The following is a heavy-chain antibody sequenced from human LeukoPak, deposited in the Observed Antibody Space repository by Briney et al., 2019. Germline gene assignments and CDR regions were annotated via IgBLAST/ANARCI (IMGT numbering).Heavy chain of an antibody. CDR1: GFTFSSYG. CDR3: ARGMTGSYFGHFGY. J-gene: IGHJ4*02. D-gene: IGHD1-26*01. V-gene: IGHV3-30*03. CDR2: ISYDGSNK. Sequence: GGSLRLSCAASGFTFSSYGMHWVRQAPGKGLEWVAVISYDGSNKYYADSVKGRFTISRDNGKNSLYLQMNSLRAEDTAVYYCARGMTGSYFGHFGYWGQGTLVTVSS.